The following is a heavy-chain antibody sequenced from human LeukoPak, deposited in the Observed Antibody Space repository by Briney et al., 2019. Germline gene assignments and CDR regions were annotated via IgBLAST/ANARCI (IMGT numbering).Heavy chain of an antibody. CDR3: VTDFFCKGGSCPLFAN. Sequence: PGGSLRLSCEASGFSFSSHAMSWVRQAPGMGLEWVSGITEDGSRTYYADSVEGRFTISRDNSEKTLYLRMSSLRAEDTAQYYCVTDFFCKGGSCPLFANWGQGTLVTVSS. D-gene: IGHD2-15*01. CDR1: GFSFSSHA. V-gene: IGHV3-23*01. CDR2: ITEDGSRT. J-gene: IGHJ4*02.